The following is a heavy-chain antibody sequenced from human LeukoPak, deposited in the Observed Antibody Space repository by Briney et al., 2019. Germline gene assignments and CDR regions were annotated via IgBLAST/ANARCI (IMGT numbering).Heavy chain of an antibody. CDR2: IYTSGST. J-gene: IGHJ5*02. V-gene: IGHV4-4*07. CDR3: ARRGGGVMTTRTKWFDP. CDR1: SGSISSYY. D-gene: IGHD3-16*01. Sequence: SETLSLTCTVSSGSISSYYWSWIRQPAGKGLEWIGRIYTSGSTNYNPSLKSRVTMSVDTSKNQFSLKLSSVTAADTAVYYCARRGGGVMTTRTKWFDPWGQGTLVTVSS.